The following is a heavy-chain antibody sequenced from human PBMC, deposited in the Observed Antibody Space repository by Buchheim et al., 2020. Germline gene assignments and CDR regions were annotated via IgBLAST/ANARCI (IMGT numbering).Heavy chain of an antibody. Sequence: EVQLLESGGGLVQPGGPLRLSCAASGFIFSNYAMTWVRQAPGKGPEWVSTISGRGSHTHYADSVRGRFTISRDHSKNTLYLQMNSLRVEDTAVYYCAKDRPSYDILTGFPGYYMDVWGKGTT. V-gene: IGHV3-23*01. J-gene: IGHJ6*03. CDR2: ISGRGSHT. D-gene: IGHD3-9*01. CDR3: AKDRPSYDILTGFPGYYMDV. CDR1: GFIFSNYA.